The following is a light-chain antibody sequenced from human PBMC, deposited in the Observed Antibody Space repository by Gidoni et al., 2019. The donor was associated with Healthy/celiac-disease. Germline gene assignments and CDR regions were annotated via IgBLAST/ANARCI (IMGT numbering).Light chain of an antibody. CDR3: QQLNSYPLT. Sequence: DIQLTQSPSFLSASVGDRVTITCRVSQGISSYLAWYQQKPGKGPKLLIYGASILQRWVPSRFSGSGSGTEFTLTISSLQPEDFATYYCQQLNSYPLTFGQGTRLEIK. J-gene: IGKJ5*01. CDR1: QGISSY. V-gene: IGKV1-9*01. CDR2: GAS.